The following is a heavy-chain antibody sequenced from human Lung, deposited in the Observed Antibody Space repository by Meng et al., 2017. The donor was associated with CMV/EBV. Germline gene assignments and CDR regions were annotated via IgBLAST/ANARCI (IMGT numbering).Heavy chain of an antibody. CDR3: VSGAMCSSTSCYNDYYYGMDV. J-gene: IGHJ6*02. CDR1: GFTFSTYW. V-gene: IGHV3-74*01. Sequence: SXAASGFTFSTYWMHWVRQAPGKGLVWVSRISSDGSSTRSCADSVKGRFTISSDNAKNTLYQQMNSLRAEDTAEYYCVSGAMCSSTSCYNDYYYGMDVWXQGTXVTVAS. D-gene: IGHD2-2*02. CDR2: ISSDGSSTR.